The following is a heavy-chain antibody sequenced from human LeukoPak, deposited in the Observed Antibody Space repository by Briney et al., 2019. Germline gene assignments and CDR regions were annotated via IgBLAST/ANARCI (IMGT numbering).Heavy chain of an antibody. CDR2: INPNSGGT. CDR3: ARDQNVLRFLEWLPSGYYYYMDV. CDR1: GYTFTGYY. Sequence: GASVKVSCKASGYTFTGYYMHWVRQAPGQGLEWMGWINPNSGGTNYAQKFQGRVTMTRDTSISTAYMELSRLRSDDTAVYYCARDQNVLRFLEWLPSGYYYYMDVWGKGATVTVSS. D-gene: IGHD3-3*01. V-gene: IGHV1-2*02. J-gene: IGHJ6*03.